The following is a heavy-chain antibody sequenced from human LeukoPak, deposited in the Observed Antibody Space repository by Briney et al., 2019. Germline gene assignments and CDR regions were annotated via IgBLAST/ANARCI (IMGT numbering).Heavy chain of an antibody. CDR2: ISGGSSTI. D-gene: IGHD4-17*01. Sequence: GGSLRLSCAASGFTFSSYSLNWVRQAPGKGLDWVSYISGGSSTIYYADSVKGRFTISRDNAKNSLYLQMDSLRVEDTAVYYCARKTYGAGYYHMDVWGKGTMVTVSS. CDR3: ARKTYGAGYYHMDV. V-gene: IGHV3-48*01. J-gene: IGHJ6*03. CDR1: GFTFSSYS.